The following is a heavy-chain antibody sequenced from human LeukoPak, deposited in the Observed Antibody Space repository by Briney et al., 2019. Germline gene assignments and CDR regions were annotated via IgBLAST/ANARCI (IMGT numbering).Heavy chain of an antibody. CDR2: ISGSGGTT. J-gene: IGHJ4*02. V-gene: IGHV3-23*01. Sequence: PGGSLRLSCAASGLTFSSYAMSWVRQAPGKGLEWVSAISGSGGTTYYADSVKCRFIISRDNSKNTLYVQMNSLRAEDTAVYYCASIQKIDYWGQGTLVTVSS. CDR1: GLTFSSYA. CDR3: ASIQKIDY.